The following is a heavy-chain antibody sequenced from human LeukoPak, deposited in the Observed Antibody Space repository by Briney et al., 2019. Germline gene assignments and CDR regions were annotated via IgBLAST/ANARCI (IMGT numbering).Heavy chain of an antibody. D-gene: IGHD3-10*01. CDR1: GGSISSGSYY. V-gene: IGHV4-61*02. Sequence: SHTLSLTCTVSGGSISSGSYYWSWIRQPAGKGLEWIGRIYTSGSTNYNPSLKSRVTISVDTSKNQFSLKLSSVTAADTAVYYCARGHNYYGSGSYYAPYYYYYYYMDVWGKGTTVTISS. CDR2: IYTSGST. J-gene: IGHJ6*03. CDR3: ARGHNYYGSGSYYAPYYYYYYYMDV.